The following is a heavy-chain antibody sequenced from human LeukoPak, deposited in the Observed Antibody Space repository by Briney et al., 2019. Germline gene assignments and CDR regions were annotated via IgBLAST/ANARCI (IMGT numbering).Heavy chain of an antibody. Sequence: GESLRLSCAASGFTFSSYEMNWVRQAPGKGLEWVSYISSGGSTVYYADSVKGRFTISRDNAKNSLYLQMNSLRAEDTAVYYCARGYCSRTSCEDFDYWGQGTLVTVSS. J-gene: IGHJ4*02. D-gene: IGHD2-2*01. CDR1: GFTFSSYE. CDR3: ARGYCSRTSCEDFDY. CDR2: ISSGGSTV. V-gene: IGHV3-48*03.